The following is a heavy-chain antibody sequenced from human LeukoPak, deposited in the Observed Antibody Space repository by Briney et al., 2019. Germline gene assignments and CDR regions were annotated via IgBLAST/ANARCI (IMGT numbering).Heavy chain of an antibody. CDR2: INHSGST. CDR3: ARVIPPYYYGSGSYYRKNWFDP. D-gene: IGHD3-10*01. Sequence: PSETLSLTCAVYGGSFSGYYWSWIRQPPGKGLEWIGEINHSGSTNYNPSLKSRVTISVDTSKNQFSLKLSSVTAADTAVYYCARVIPPYYYGSGSYYRKNWFDPWGQGTLVTVSS. V-gene: IGHV4-34*01. CDR1: GGSFSGYY. J-gene: IGHJ5*02.